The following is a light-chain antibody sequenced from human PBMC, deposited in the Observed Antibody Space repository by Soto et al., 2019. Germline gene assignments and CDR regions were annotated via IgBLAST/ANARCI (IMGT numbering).Light chain of an antibody. CDR1: QSVSSNH. CDR2: GAS. V-gene: IGKV3-20*01. CDR3: QQYGSTPYT. J-gene: IGKJ2*01. Sequence: EIVLTQSSGTLSLSPGERATLSCRASQSVSSNHLAWYQQRPGQSPRRLIFGASKRATGIPDRFSGSGSGTDFTLTISSMEPEDFAVYYCQQYGSTPYTFGQGTKVDIK.